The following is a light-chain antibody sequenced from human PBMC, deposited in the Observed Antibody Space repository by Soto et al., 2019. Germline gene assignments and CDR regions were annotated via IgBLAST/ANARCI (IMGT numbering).Light chain of an antibody. CDR2: GAS. J-gene: IGKJ2*02. CDR1: RSVSSRY. CDR3: QQYGSSPGCT. Sequence: EIVLPQSPGTLSLSPGERATLSCRASRSVSSRYLAWYQHKPGQALRLLIYGASRRTTGIPDRFSGSGSGTDFTLTISRLEPEDFAVYFGQQYGSSPGCTFGQGTKLEIK. V-gene: IGKV3-20*01.